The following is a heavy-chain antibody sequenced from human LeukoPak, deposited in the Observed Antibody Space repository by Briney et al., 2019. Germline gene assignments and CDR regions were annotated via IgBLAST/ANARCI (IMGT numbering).Heavy chain of an antibody. J-gene: IGHJ4*02. CDR3: ARGTSMGLSYGLVY. CDR1: GFIFSSYA. D-gene: IGHD3-10*01. V-gene: IGHV3-30*04. Sequence: GGSLRLSCAASGFIFSSYAVHWVRQAPGKGLEWVAVISYDGSKKYYPHPVRGRFTISRDNSKNTLFLQMNSLRTEDTAVYYCARGTSMGLSYGLVYWGQGTLVTVSS. CDR2: ISYDGSKK.